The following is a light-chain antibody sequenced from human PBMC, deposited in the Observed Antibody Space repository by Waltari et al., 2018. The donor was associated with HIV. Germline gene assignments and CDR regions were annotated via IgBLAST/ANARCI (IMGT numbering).Light chain of an antibody. Sequence: QSVLTQPPSTSGTPGPRVTISCSGSRSNTGRNPDRWFQQLPGTAPKVRIYGKNQRPSGVPDRFSGSKSGTSASLAIGGLQSEDEADYYCASWDDSLNGPVFGGGTTLTVL. CDR1: RSNTGRNP. CDR3: ASWDDSLNGPV. J-gene: IGLJ2*01. CDR2: GKN. V-gene: IGLV1-44*01.